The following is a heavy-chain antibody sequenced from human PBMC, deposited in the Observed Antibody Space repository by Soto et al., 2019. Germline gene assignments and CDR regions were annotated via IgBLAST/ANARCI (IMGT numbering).Heavy chain of an antibody. J-gene: IGHJ6*02. Sequence: SVKVSCKASGGTFSSYAISWVRQAPGQGLEWMGGIIPIFGTANYAQKFQGRVTITADESTSTAYMELNSLRAEDTAVYYCARDRYEDVLVPAAMWSGDYYYYGMDVWGQGTTVTVSS. CDR3: ARDRYEDVLVPAAMWSGDYYYYGMDV. CDR2: IIPIFGTA. V-gene: IGHV1-69*13. CDR1: GGTFSSYA. D-gene: IGHD2-2*01.